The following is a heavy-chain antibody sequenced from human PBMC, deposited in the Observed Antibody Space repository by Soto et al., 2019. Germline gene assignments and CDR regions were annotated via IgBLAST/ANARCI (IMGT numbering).Heavy chain of an antibody. J-gene: IGHJ4*02. CDR2: IWNDGIRK. CDR3: ARDDDNDANALDY. V-gene: IGHV3-33*01. Sequence: QPXESLRLSFAASGFTFSKYGMHWVRQAPGKGLEWVALIWNDGIRKVYVDSVKGRFTISRDNSKNTLDLQMNNLRDEDTAVYYCARDDDNDANALDYWGPGTLVTVSS. CDR1: GFTFSKYG.